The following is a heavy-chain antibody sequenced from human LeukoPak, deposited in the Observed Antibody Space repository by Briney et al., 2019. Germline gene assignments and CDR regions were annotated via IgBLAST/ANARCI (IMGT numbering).Heavy chain of an antibody. CDR1: GITLSNYG. V-gene: IGHV3-23*01. Sequence: GGSLRLSCAVSGITLSNYGMSWVRQAPGKGLEWAAGLSGSGGGTNYADSVQGRFTISRDNPKNTLYLQMNSLRAEDTAVYFCAKRGVVIRVFLVGFHKEAYCFDSWGQGALVTVSS. CDR3: AKRGVVIRVFLVGFHKEAYCFDS. J-gene: IGHJ4*02. D-gene: IGHD3-10*01. CDR2: LSGSGGGT.